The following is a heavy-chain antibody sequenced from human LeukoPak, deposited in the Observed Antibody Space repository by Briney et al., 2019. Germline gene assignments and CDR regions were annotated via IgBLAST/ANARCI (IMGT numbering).Heavy chain of an antibody. CDR1: GGSIRNYNNY. D-gene: IGHD2-2*01. Sequence: PSETLSLTCIVSGGSIRNYNNYWGWIRQPPGKGLEWIGSVYYTGSTYYNPSLQSRITVSVDTSKNQFSLKLRSVTAADTAVYSCVRHHKYCSSTVCYEVGYPTDAFDIWGLGTMVTVSS. CDR2: VYYTGST. CDR3: VRHHKYCSSTVCYEVGYPTDAFDI. J-gene: IGHJ3*02. V-gene: IGHV4-39*01.